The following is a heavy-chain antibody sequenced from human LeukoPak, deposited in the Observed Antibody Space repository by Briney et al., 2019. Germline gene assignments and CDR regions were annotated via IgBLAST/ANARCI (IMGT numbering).Heavy chain of an antibody. Sequence: ASVKVSCKASGYTFTGYYMHWVRQAPGQGLEWMGWINPNSGDTNYAQKFQGRVTMTRDTSINTAYMELSRLRTDDTAMYYCAKNPYEYYFDYWGQGTLVTVSS. D-gene: IGHD5-12*01. CDR2: INPNSGDT. CDR3: AKNPYEYYFDY. J-gene: IGHJ4*02. CDR1: GYTFTGYY. V-gene: IGHV1-2*02.